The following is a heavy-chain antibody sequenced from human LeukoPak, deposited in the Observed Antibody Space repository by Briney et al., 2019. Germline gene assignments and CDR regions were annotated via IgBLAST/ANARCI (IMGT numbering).Heavy chain of an antibody. V-gene: IGHV3-23*01. D-gene: IGHD4-17*01. CDR1: GFTFSSYA. Sequence: PGGSLRLSCAASGFTFSSYAMSWARQAPGKGLEWVSAISGSGGSTYYADSVKGRFTLSRDNSKNTLYLQVNSLRAEDAAVYYCARDTVINEGFWGQGTLVTVSS. CDR3: ARDTVINEGF. CDR2: ISGSGGST. J-gene: IGHJ4*02.